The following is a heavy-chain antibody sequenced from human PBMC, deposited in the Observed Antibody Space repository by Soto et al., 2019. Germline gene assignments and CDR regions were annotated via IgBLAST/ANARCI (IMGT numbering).Heavy chain of an antibody. D-gene: IGHD6-6*01. V-gene: IGHV3-15*07. CDR1: GVSLTHAW. Sequence: EVQLVESGGGLVKPGGSLRLSCAASGVSLTHAWLHWVRQAPGKGLEWVGRIKSKDYGGTADYAAPVKGRFIISRDDSQSPLYLQMNSLKSEDTAVYYCTPGVVRENFWGQGIRVTVSS. CDR3: TPGVVRENF. CDR2: IKSKDYGGTA. J-gene: IGHJ4*02.